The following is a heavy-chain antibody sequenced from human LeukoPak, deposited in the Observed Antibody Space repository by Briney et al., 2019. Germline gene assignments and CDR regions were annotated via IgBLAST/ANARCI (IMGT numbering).Heavy chain of an antibody. D-gene: IGHD6-19*01. J-gene: IGHJ5*02. CDR2: ISAYNGNT. V-gene: IGHV1-18*01. CDR3: ARESIAVAGAGNWFDP. CDR1: GYTFTSYG. Sequence: ASVKVSCKASGYTFTSYGISWVRQAPGQGLEWMGWISAYNGNTSYAQKIQGRVTITRDTSASTAYMELSSLRSEDTAVYYCARESIAVAGAGNWFDPWGQGTLVTVSS.